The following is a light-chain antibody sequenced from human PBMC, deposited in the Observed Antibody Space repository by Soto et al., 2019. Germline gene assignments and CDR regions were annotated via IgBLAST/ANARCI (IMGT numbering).Light chain of an antibody. J-gene: IGLJ1*01. CDR1: SSDVGGYDY. CDR3: TAYTTSNTLI. Sequence: AHPASGSGSPGQSVTISGTGTSSDVGGYDYVSWYQQHPGTAPKLILYEVNNRPSGVSNRFSGSKSGNTASLIISGLQTEDEANYYCTAYTTSNTLIFGTGTKVTGL. CDR2: EVN. V-gene: IGLV2-14*01.